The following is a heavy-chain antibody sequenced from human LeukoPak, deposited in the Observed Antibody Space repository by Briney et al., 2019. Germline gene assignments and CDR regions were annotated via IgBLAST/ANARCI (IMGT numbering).Heavy chain of an antibody. CDR3: ARLGASSGYYDY. V-gene: IGHV4-39*01. J-gene: IGHJ4*02. Sequence: SETLSLTCTASGGSISNSGYYWGWIRQPPGKGLEWIGSIYSRGTTYYNPSLKSRVTISLDTPKNQFSLKLSSGTAADTAVYYCARLGASSGYYDYWGQGTLVTVSS. CDR1: GGSISNSGYY. D-gene: IGHD3-22*01. CDR2: IYSRGTT.